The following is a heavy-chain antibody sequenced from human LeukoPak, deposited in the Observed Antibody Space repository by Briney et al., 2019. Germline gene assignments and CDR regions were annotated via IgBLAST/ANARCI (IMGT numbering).Heavy chain of an antibody. J-gene: IGHJ5*02. CDR2: IIPILGIA. CDR3: ARGYAYNWFDP. V-gene: IGHV1-69*04. Sequence: ASVKVSCKASGGTFSSYAISWVRQAPGQGPEWMGRIIPILGIANYAQKFQGRVTITADKSTSTAYMELSSLRSEDTAVYYCARGYAYNWFDPWAREPWSPSP. CDR1: GGTFSSYA. D-gene: IGHD2-2*01.